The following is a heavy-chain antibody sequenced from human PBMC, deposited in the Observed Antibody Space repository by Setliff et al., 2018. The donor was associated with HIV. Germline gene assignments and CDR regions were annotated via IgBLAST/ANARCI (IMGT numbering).Heavy chain of an antibody. V-gene: IGHV3-30*02. D-gene: IGHD3-9*01. CDR1: GFTFRQYG. J-gene: IGHJ4*02. CDR3: AREDDWLLYSPPLDY. Sequence: GGSLRLSCAASGFTFRQYGMHWVRQAPGKGLEWVAFVRFDGSDRYYLDSVKGRFTISRDTSKSTVYLQMNSLRAEDTAVYYCAREDDWLLYSPPLDYWGQGTLVTVSS. CDR2: VRFDGSDR.